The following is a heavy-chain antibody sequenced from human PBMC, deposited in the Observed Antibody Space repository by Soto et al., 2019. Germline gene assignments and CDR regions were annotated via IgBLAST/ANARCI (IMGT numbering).Heavy chain of an antibody. J-gene: IGHJ5*02. CDR2: INAGNGNT. CDR3: ATEKLMFRGVANWFDP. CDR1: GYTFTSYA. Sequence: QVQLVQSGAEVKKPGASVKVSCKASGYTFTSYAMHWVRQAPGQRLERMGWINAGNGNTKYSQKLQGRVTITRDTSASTAYMELSSLRSEDTAVYYCATEKLMFRGVANWFDPWGQGTLVAVSS. D-gene: IGHD3-10*01. V-gene: IGHV1-3*01.